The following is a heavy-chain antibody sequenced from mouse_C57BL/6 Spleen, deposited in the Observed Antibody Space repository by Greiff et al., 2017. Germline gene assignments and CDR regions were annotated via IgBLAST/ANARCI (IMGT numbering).Heavy chain of an antibody. CDR1: GYSFTGYY. V-gene: IGHV1-42*01. CDR2: INPSTGGT. J-gene: IGHJ2*01. D-gene: IGHD1-1*02. CDR3: ARGNYGIDY. Sequence: VQLQQSGPELVKPGASVKISCKASGYSFTGYYMNWVKQSPEKSLEWIGEINPSTGGTTYNQKFKAKATLTVDKSSSTAYMQLKSLTSEDSAVYYCARGNYGIDYWGQGTTLTVSS.